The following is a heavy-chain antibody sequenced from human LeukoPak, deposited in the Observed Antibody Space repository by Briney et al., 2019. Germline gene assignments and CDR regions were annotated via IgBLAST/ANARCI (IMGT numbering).Heavy chain of an antibody. CDR2: ISAYNGNT. D-gene: IGHD6-6*01. J-gene: IGHJ4*02. Sequence: ASVKVSCXASGYTFTSYGISWVRQARGQGLEWMGWISAYNGNTNYAQKLQGRVTMTTDTSTSTAYMELRSLRSDDTAVYYCARMPKYSSSSGGNYWGQGTLVTVSS. V-gene: IGHV1-18*01. CDR1: GYTFTSYG. CDR3: ARMPKYSSSSGGNY.